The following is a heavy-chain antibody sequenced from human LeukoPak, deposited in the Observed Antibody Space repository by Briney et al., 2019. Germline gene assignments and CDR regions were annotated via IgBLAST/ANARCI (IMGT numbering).Heavy chain of an antibody. Sequence: GGSLRLSCAASGFVFSNYDMHWVRQSTRKGLEWVAHILVAGDTQYADSVKGRFTISRDNSKNTLYLQMNSLRAEDTAVYYCASPDESYYYDSSGYCKNWGQGTLVTVSS. J-gene: IGHJ4*02. CDR2: ILVAGDT. CDR3: ASPDESYYYDSSGYCKN. V-gene: IGHV3-13*01. CDR1: GFVFSNYD. D-gene: IGHD3-22*01.